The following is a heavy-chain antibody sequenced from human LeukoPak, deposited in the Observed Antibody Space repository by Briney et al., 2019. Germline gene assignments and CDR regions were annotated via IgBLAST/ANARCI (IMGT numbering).Heavy chain of an antibody. CDR2: INPNSGGT. Sequence: GASVKVSCKASGYTFTGYYMHWVRQAPGQGLEWMGRINPNSGGTNYAQKFQGRVTMTRDTSISTAYMELSRLRSDDTAVYYCAREAVDTAMDPYLFDYWGQGTLVTVSS. CDR1: GYTFTGYY. D-gene: IGHD5-18*01. J-gene: IGHJ4*02. CDR3: AREAVDTAMDPYLFDY. V-gene: IGHV1-2*06.